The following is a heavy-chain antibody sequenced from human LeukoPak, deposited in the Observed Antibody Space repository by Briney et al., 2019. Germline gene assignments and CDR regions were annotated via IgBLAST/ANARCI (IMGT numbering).Heavy chain of an antibody. CDR3: ARDQYNVIVS. Sequence: WASVKVSCKASGYRFTGYNIDWVRQAPGQRPEWMGRINAENGDTRYSQKFQGRVTITRDTFASTSYMELSSLRSEDTAVYYCARDQYNVIVSWGQGTLVTVSS. CDR2: INAENGDT. CDR1: GYRFTGYN. V-gene: IGHV1-3*01. J-gene: IGHJ4*02. D-gene: IGHD1-14*01.